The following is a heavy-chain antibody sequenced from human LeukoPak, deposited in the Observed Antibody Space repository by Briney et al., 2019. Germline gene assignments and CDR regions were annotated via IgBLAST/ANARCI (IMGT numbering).Heavy chain of an antibody. Sequence: GSLRLSCAVSGFPLSDAWMNWVRQAPGKGLEWIGEINHSGSTNYNPSLKSRVTISVDTSKNQFSLKLSSVTAADTAVYYCARRRVLFRPHGMDVWGQGTTVTVSS. CDR1: GFPLSDAW. CDR3: ARRRVLFRPHGMDV. J-gene: IGHJ6*02. V-gene: IGHV4-34*01. D-gene: IGHD2-21*01. CDR2: INHSGST.